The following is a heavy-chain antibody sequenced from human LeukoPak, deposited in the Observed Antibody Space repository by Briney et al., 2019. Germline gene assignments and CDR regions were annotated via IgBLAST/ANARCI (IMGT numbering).Heavy chain of an antibody. J-gene: IGHJ4*02. CDR1: GASITSYY. Sequence: SETLSLTCTVSGASITSYYWNWVRQPPGKGLEWIGYFYYSGSDNYNPSLKSRITIPVDTSKNQFSLKLSSVTAADTAVYYCVRGYCSGATCYHFDYWGQGTLVTVSS. CDR2: FYYSGSD. CDR3: VRGYCSGATCYHFDY. D-gene: IGHD2-15*01. V-gene: IGHV4-59*01.